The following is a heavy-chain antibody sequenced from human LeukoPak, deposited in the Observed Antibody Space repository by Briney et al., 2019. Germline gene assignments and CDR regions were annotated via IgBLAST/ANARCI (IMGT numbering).Heavy chain of an antibody. D-gene: IGHD3-3*01. V-gene: IGHV3-7*03. CDR1: GFTFSSYW. J-gene: IGHJ4*02. CDR3: ARESNEWSLDY. Sequence: GGSLRLSCAASGFTFSSYWMSWVRQAPEKGLEWVANIKQDGSEKYYVDSVKGRFTISRDNAKNSLYLQMNSLRAEDTAVYYCARESNEWSLDYWGQGTLVTVSS. CDR2: IKQDGSEK.